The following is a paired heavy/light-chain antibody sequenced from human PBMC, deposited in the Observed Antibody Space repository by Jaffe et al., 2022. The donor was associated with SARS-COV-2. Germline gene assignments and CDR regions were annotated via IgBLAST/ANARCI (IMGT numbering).Heavy chain of an antibody. D-gene: IGHD5-18*01. Sequence: QVQLVQSGAEVKKPGASMKVSCKTSGYTFTTYYLNWLRQAPGQGLEWLGRINPSGGDTYYAPKFQGRVRMTRDTSTSTLYMELSSLRSDDTAVYYCARDGYGLYYFDYWGQGTQVTVSS. J-gene: IGHJ4*02. V-gene: IGHV1-46*01. CDR1: GYTFTTYY. CDR3: ARDGYGLYYFDY. CDR2: INPSGGDT.
Light chain of an antibody. J-gene: IGKJ5*01. CDR1: QTVNNY. CDR2: DGS. CDR3: QQRSDWST. Sequence: EIILTQSPATLSLSPGETATLSCRASQTVNNYLAWYQQKLGQAPRLLIYDGSKRAIGVPARFSGSGSGTDFTLTISSLEPEDFAVYFCQQRSDWSTFGQGTRLEIK. V-gene: IGKV3-11*01.